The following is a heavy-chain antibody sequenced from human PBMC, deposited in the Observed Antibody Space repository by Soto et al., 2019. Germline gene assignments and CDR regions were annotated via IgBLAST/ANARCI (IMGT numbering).Heavy chain of an antibody. CDR3: GKVVVAATRHTDFDS. D-gene: IGHD2-15*01. CDR1: GGSINSNNYY. V-gene: IGHV4-39*01. CDR2: IYYDGST. Sequence: SETLSLTCTVSGGSINSNNYYWAWIRQPPGKGLAWIASIYYDGSTYYNTSPKSRVTISRDTSKNQFSLRLSSVTAADTAVYYCGKVVVAATRHTDFDSWGQGTLVTISS. J-gene: IGHJ4*02.